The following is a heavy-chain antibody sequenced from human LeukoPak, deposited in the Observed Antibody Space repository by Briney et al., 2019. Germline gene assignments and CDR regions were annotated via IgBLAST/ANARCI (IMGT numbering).Heavy chain of an antibody. V-gene: IGHV4-39*01. CDR3: ASLRRRYSYGFGHWFDP. J-gene: IGHJ5*02. CDR1: GGSISRSSYY. D-gene: IGHD5-18*01. CDR2: IYYSGST. Sequence: SETLSLTCTVSGGSISRSSYYWGWIRQPPGKGLEWIGSIYYSGSTYYNPSLKSRVTISVDTSKNQFSLKLSSVTAADTAVYYCASLRRRYSYGFGHWFDPWGQGTLVTVSS.